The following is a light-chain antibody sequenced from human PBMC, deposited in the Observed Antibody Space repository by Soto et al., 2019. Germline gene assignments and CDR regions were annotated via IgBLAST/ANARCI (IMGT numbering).Light chain of an antibody. Sequence: DTQMTQSPSTLSASVGDRVTIICRASQSISTLLAWYQQKPGKAPKLLISGASSLESGVPSRFSGSGSGTEFTLTISSLQPDDFATYYCQQYYTYSTFGQGTKV. CDR2: GAS. V-gene: IGKV1-5*02. J-gene: IGKJ1*01. CDR3: QQYYTYST. CDR1: QSISTL.